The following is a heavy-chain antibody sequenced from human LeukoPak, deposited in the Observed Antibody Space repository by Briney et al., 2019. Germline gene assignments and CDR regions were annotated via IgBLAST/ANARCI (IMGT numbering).Heavy chain of an antibody. Sequence: TGGSLRLSCAASGFTFSSYAVHWVRQAPGKGLEWVAVILNDENNKYADSVKGRFTISRDNSRDTLYLQMNSLRPEDTAVYYCARGRVRAVTGRGYFDYWGQGTLVTVSS. CDR2: ILNDENNK. CDR3: ARGRVRAVTGRGYFDY. D-gene: IGHD6-19*01. V-gene: IGHV3-30*04. J-gene: IGHJ4*02. CDR1: GFTFSSYA.